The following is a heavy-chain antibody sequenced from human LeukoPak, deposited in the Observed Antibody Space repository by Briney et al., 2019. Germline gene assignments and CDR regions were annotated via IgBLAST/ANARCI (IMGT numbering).Heavy chain of an antibody. D-gene: IGHD2-2*01. J-gene: IGHJ4*02. V-gene: IGHV1-24*01. CDR2: FDPEDGET. CDR1: GYTLTELS. Sequence: ASVKVSCKVSGYTLTELSMHWVRQAPGKGLEGMGGFDPEDGETIYAQKFQGRVTMTEDTSTDTAYMELSSLRSEDTAVYYCATVPLGYQRFDYWGQGTLVTVSS. CDR3: ATVPLGYQRFDY.